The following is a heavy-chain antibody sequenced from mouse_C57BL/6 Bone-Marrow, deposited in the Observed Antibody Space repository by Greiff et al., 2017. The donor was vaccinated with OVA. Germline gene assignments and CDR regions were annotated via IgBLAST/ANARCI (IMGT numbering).Heavy chain of an antibody. CDR3: TRDDYDRDY. D-gene: IGHD2-4*01. CDR2: IDPETGGT. CDR1: GYTFTDYE. J-gene: IGHJ2*01. Sequence: VQVVEPGAELVRPGASVTLSCKASGYTFTDYEMHWVKQTPVHGLEWIGAIDPETGGTAYNQKFKGKAILTADKSSSTAYMELRSLTSEDSAVYYCTRDDYDRDYWGQGTTLTVSS. V-gene: IGHV1-15*01.